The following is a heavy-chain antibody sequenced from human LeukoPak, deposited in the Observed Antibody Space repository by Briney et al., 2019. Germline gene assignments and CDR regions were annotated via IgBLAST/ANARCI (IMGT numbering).Heavy chain of an antibody. J-gene: IGHJ6*03. D-gene: IGHD6-6*01. CDR2: IRSKAYGGTT. CDR3: TRVVDGSSVPHYYYMDV. V-gene: IGHV3-49*04. CDR1: GFTFGDYA. Sequence: PGGSLRLSCTASGFTFGDYAMSWVRQAPGKGLEWVGFIRSKAYGGTTEYAASVKGRFTISRDDSKSIAYLQMNSLKTEDTAVYYCTRVVDGSSVPHYYYMDVWGKGTTVTVSS.